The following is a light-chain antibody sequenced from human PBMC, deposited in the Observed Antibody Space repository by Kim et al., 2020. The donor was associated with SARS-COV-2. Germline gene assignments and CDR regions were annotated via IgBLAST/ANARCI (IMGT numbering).Light chain of an antibody. CDR1: SRDVGGYNY. CDR2: EVN. Sequence: QSALTQPPSASGSPGQSVTISCTGTSRDVGGYNYVSWYQLLPGKAPRLMIYEVNKRSSGVPDRFSGSKSGNTASLTVSGLQAEDEADYYCRSRAGSNSAFVFGTGTKVTVL. V-gene: IGLV2-8*01. J-gene: IGLJ1*01. CDR3: RSRAGSNSAFV.